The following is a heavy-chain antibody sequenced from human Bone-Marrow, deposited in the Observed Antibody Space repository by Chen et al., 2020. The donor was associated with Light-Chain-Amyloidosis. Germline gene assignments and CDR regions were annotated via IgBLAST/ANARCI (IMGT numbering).Heavy chain of an antibody. Sequence: QVQVVQSWAEVRKPGASVKVSCKVSGYTLSDVSMHWVRQAPGKGLEWMGGFNPEEGEIIYAQKFQGRVALTEDTSTDTAYMEMTSLRSDDTAMYYCATSNTISFEYWGQGTLVTVSS. CDR1: GYTLSDVS. V-gene: IGHV1-24*01. D-gene: IGHD3-9*01. CDR3: ATSNTISFEY. J-gene: IGHJ4*02. CDR2: FNPEEGEI.